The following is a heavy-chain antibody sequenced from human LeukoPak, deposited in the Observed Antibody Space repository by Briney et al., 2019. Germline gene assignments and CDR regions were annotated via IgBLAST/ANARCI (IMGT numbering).Heavy chain of an antibody. V-gene: IGHV3-21*01. Sequence: GGSLRLSCAASGFTFSSYSMNWVRQAPGKGMEWVSSISSSSSYIYYADSVKGRFTISRDNAKNSLYLQMNSLRAEDTAVYYCVCDRWELFKYHWFDPWGQGTLVTVSS. D-gene: IGHD1-26*01. CDR2: ISSSSSYI. J-gene: IGHJ5*02. CDR3: VCDRWELFKYHWFDP. CDR1: GFTFSSYS.